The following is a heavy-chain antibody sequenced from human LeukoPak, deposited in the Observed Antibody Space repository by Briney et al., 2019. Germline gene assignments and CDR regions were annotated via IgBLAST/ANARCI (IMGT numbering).Heavy chain of an antibody. J-gene: IGHJ3*02. CDR1: GGSISSYY. CDR3: ASKMATISDDAFDI. Sequence: SETLSLTCTVSGGSISSYYWSWIRQPPGKGLEWIGYIYYSGSTYYNPSLKSRVTISVDTSKNQFSLKLSSVTAADTAVYYCASKMATISDDAFDIWGQGTMVTVSS. V-gene: IGHV4-59*01. CDR2: IYYSGST. D-gene: IGHD5-24*01.